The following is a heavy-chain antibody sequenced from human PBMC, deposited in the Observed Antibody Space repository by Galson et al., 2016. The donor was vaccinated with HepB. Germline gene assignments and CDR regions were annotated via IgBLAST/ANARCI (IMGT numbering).Heavy chain of an antibody. CDR3: AREWEDIGEQYFDF. Sequence: CKASGYTFGTYGMAWVRQTPGQGLEWMGWISGFNGHTDYAQKFKGRLTLTIDKSTTTAYMELRRLRSDDTAVYYCAREWEDIGEQYFDFWGQGTLLTVSS. J-gene: IGHJ4*02. CDR1: GYTFGTYG. D-gene: IGHD2-15*01. V-gene: IGHV1-18*01. CDR2: ISGFNGHT.